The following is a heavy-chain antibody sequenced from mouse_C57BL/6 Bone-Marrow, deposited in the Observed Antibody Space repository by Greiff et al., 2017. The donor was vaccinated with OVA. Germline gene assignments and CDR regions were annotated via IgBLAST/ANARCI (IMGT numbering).Heavy chain of an antibody. V-gene: IGHV1-62-2*01. CDR3: ARHEDPIYCGSSWGFAY. D-gene: IGHD1-1*01. CDR2: FYPGSGSI. J-gene: IGHJ3*01. Sequence: VKLVESGAELVKPGASVKLSCKASGYTFTEYTIHWVKQRSGQGLEWIGWFYPGSGSIKYNEKFKDKATLTADKSSSTVYMELSSLTSEDTAVYFCARHEDPIYCGSSWGFAYWGQGTLVTVTA. CDR1: GYTFTEYT.